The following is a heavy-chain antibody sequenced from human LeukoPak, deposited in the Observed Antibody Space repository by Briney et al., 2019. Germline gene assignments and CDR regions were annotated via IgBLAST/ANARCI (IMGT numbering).Heavy chain of an antibody. V-gene: IGHV3-23*03. CDR3: VRDWGYDSSGYWQKYFDT. J-gene: IGHJ4*02. Sequence: GGSLRLSCAASGFTFSSYGMSWVRQAPGKGLEWVSRINHDGSSTDYADSVKGRFTISRDNAKNTVYLQMNSLRAEDTAVYYCVRDWGYDSSGYWQKYFDTWGQGTLVTVSS. CDR2: INHDGSST. D-gene: IGHD3-22*01. CDR1: GFTFSSYG.